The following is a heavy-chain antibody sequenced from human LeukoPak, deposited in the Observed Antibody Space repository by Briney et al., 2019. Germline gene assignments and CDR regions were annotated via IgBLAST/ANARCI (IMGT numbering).Heavy chain of an antibody. J-gene: IGHJ4*02. CDR3: ARGLSGWYSIGY. Sequence: SETLSLTWAVYGGSFSGYYWSWIRQPPGKGLESIGEINHSGSTNYNPSLKSRVTISVDTSKNQFSLKLSSVTAADTAVYYCARGLSGWYSIGYWGQGTLVTVSS. V-gene: IGHV4-34*01. CDR2: INHSGST. CDR1: GGSFSGYY. D-gene: IGHD6-19*01.